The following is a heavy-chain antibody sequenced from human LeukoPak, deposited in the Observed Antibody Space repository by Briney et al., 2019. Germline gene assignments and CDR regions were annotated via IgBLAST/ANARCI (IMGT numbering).Heavy chain of an antibody. Sequence: GGSLRLSCAASGFTFSSFAMHWVRQAPGKGLEWVADIWYNGSNKYYAESVKGRFTISRDNSKNMLYLQLNRLRAEDTAVYYCSRGGYGDYNNWFDPWGQGTLVIVSS. D-gene: IGHD4-17*01. CDR3: SRGGYGDYNNWFDP. J-gene: IGHJ5*02. CDR1: GFTFSSFA. CDR2: IWYNGSNK. V-gene: IGHV3-33*01.